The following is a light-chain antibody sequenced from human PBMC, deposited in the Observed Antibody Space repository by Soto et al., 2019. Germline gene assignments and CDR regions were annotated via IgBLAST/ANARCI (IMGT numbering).Light chain of an antibody. J-gene: IGKJ4*01. Sequence: EIVLTQSPGTLSLSLGERGTLSCRASQSVGGNYLAWYQHKPGQTPRLLIYDTSTRATGIPVRFSGSGSGTDFTLTISGLEPEDFAVYYCQQYRSSPTFGGGTKVEI. CDR1: QSVGGNY. CDR2: DTS. V-gene: IGKV3-20*01. CDR3: QQYRSSPT.